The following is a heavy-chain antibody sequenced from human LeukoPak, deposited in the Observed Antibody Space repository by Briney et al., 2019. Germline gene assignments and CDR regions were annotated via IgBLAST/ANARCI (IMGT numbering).Heavy chain of an antibody. Sequence: SETLSLTCTVSGGSISSYYWSWIRQPAGKGLEWIGYIYYSGSTYYNPSLKSRVTISVDTSKNQFSLKLSSVTAADTAVYYCARGLENYDILTGYYLEAFDIWGQGTMVTVSS. CDR1: GGSISSYY. J-gene: IGHJ3*02. CDR2: IYYSGST. V-gene: IGHV4-59*06. D-gene: IGHD3-9*01. CDR3: ARGLENYDILTGYYLEAFDI.